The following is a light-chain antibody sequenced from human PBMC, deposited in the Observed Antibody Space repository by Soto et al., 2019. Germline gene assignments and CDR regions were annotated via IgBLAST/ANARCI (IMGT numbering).Light chain of an antibody. Sequence: DIQMTQSPSSLSASVGDRVTITCRASHGIANYLAWYQQRPGKVLKLLIYGASTLQSGVPSRFSGSGFGTDFTLPISGLQPEDVATYYCQKYNSAPPFPFGPGTKVDIK. CDR1: HGIANY. V-gene: IGKV1-27*01. J-gene: IGKJ3*01. CDR2: GAS. CDR3: QKYNSAPPFP.